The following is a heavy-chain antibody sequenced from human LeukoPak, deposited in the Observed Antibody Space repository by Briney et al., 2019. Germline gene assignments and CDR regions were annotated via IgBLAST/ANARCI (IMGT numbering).Heavy chain of an antibody. V-gene: IGHV1-2*02. CDR3: AVKLRFLEWGYNQRFDY. CDR2: INPNSGGT. CDR1: GYTFTRYY. Sequence: ASVKVSCKASGYTFTRYYMHWVRQAPGQGLEWMGWINPNSGGTNYAQKFQGRVTMTRDTSISTAYMELSRLRSDDTAVYYCAVKLRFLEWGYNQRFDYWGQGTLVTVSS. D-gene: IGHD3-3*01. J-gene: IGHJ4*02.